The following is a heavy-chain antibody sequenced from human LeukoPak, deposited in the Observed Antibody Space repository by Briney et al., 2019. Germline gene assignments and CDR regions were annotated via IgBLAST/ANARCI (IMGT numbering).Heavy chain of an antibody. CDR3: ARCSPGDSSNFYAVLQY. CDR1: GGTFSGYA. V-gene: IGHV1-69*06. J-gene: IGHJ4*02. CDR2: IIPVFGTT. D-gene: IGHD3-22*01. Sequence: SVKVSCKASGGTFSGYAVSWVRQTPGQGLEWLGGIIPVFGTTTYAQKFQDKVTMTADKSTNTAYLQISSLTSDDTAVYYCARCSPGDSSNFYAVLQYWGQGTQVTVSS.